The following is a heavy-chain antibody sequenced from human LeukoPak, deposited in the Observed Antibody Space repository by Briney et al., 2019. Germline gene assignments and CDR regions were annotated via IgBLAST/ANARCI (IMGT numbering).Heavy chain of an antibody. V-gene: IGHV1-24*01. J-gene: IGHJ4*02. CDR1: GYSITELS. CDR2: FDHGSGEI. D-gene: IGHD3-9*01. Sequence: ASVKVSCKVSGYSITELSTHWGRQAPGKGLEWMGGFDHGSGEIIYEQKFQDRVAMTEDTSTDTAYMELSSLRSEDTALYYCATGTHYDLLPFWGQGTLVTVSS. CDR3: ATGTHYDLLPF.